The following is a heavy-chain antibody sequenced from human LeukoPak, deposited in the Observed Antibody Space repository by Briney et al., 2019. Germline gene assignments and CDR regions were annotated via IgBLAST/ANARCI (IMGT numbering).Heavy chain of an antibody. CDR3: AKCRRWLQLPQGYYYYYYYMDV. CDR1: GFTFSSYA. D-gene: IGHD5-24*01. J-gene: IGHJ6*03. Sequence: GGSLRLSCAASGFTFSSYAMSWVRQAPGKGPEWVSAISGSGGSTYYADSVKGRFTISRDNSKNTLYLQMNSLRAEDTAVCYCAKCRRWLQLPQGYYYYYYYMDVWGKGTTVTVSS. CDR2: ISGSGGST. V-gene: IGHV3-23*01.